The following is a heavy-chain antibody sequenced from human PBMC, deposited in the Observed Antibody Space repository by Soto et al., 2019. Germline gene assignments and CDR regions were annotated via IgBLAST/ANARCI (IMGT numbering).Heavy chain of an antibody. Sequence: ASVKVSCKASGYTFTSYDSNWGRQATGQGLEWMGWMNPNSGNTGFAQKFQGRVTMTRNTSISTAYMELSSLRSEDTAVYYCARGRYSNYGMDVWGQGTTVTVS. CDR1: GYTFTSYD. J-gene: IGHJ6*02. CDR2: MNPNSGNT. D-gene: IGHD6-13*01. CDR3: ARGRYSNYGMDV. V-gene: IGHV1-8*01.